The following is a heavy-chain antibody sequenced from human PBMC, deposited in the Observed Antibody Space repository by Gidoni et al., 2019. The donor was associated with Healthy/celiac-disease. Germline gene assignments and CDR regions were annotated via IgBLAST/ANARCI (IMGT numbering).Heavy chain of an antibody. CDR2: IYYSGST. J-gene: IGHJ2*01. Sequence: QLQLQESGPGLVKPSETLSLTCTVSGGSISSRSYYWGWIRQPPGKGLEWIGSIYYSGSTYYNPSLKSRVTISVDTSKNQFSLKLSSVTAADTAVYYCARALAYPYDFWSGYGWYFDLWGRGTLVTVS. CDR3: ARALAYPYDFWSGYGWYFDL. V-gene: IGHV4-39*01. CDR1: GGSISSRSYY. D-gene: IGHD3-3*01.